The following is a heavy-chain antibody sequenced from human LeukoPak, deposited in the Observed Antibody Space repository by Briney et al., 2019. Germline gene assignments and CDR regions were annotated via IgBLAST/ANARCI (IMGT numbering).Heavy chain of an antibody. D-gene: IGHD4-11*01. V-gene: IGHV4-59*08. CDR3: ATYRLGTTDAFDI. Sequence: SETLSLTCTVSGGSISSYYWSWIRQPPGKGLEWIGYIYYSGSTNYNPSLKSRVTISVDTSKNQFSLKLSSVTAADTAVYYCATYRLGTTDAFDIWGQGTRVTVSS. CDR1: GGSISSYY. CDR2: IYYSGST. J-gene: IGHJ3*02.